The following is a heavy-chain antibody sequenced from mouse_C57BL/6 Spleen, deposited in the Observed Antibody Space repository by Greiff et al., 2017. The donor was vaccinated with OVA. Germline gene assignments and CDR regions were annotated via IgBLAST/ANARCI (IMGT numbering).Heavy chain of an antibody. D-gene: IGHD2-3*01. J-gene: IGHJ2*01. CDR2: IRNKANNHAT. V-gene: IGHV6-6*01. CDR1: GFTFSDAW. CDR3: TSYDGYYVGY. Sequence: EVMLVESGGGLVQPGGSMKLSCAASGFTFSDAWMDWVRQSPEKGLEWVAEIRNKANNHATYYAESVKGRFTISRDDSKSSVYLQMNSLRAEDTGIYYCTSYDGYYVGYWGQGTTLTVSS.